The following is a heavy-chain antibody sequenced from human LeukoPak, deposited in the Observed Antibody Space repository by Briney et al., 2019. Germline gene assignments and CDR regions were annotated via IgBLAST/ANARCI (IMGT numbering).Heavy chain of an antibody. CDR2: MNPNSGNT. J-gene: IGHJ5*02. D-gene: IGHD1-1*01. V-gene: IGHV1-8*01. CDR3: AKDEVYNWNEAGWFDP. CDR1: GYTFTSYD. Sequence: ASVKVSCKASGYTFTSYDINWVRQATGQGLEWMGWMNPNSGNTGYAQKFQGRVTMTRNTSISTAYMELSSLRAEDTAVYYCAKDEVYNWNEAGWFDPWGQGTLVTVSS.